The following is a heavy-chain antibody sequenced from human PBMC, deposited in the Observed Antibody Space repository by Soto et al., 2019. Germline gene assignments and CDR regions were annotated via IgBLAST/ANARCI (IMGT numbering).Heavy chain of an antibody. CDR2: INPRGGGT. CDR3: ARGGIVEIPSAIADYSSFSP. V-gene: IGHV1-46*01. CDR1: GYRFTTYY. Sequence: SVKVSCKSSGYRFTTYYMHLVRQAPGQGLEWMGVINPRGGGTFFPQGFQGRVTPTRDSSTSIVYMELSSLTSEETALYYCARGGIVEIPSAIADYSSFSPWGQGTLVTVSS. J-gene: IGHJ5*02. D-gene: IGHD2-2*01.